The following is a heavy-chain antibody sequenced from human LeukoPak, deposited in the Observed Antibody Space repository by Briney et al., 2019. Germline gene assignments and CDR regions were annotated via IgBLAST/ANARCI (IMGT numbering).Heavy chain of an antibody. CDR2: IYHSGST. Sequence: PSETLSLTCAVSGGSISSSNWWSWVRQPPGKGLEWIGEIYHSGSTNYNPSLKSRVTISVDKSKNQFSLKLSSVTAADTAVYYCARVGITMIGHDSFGIWGPGTMVSVSS. D-gene: IGHD3-22*01. J-gene: IGHJ3*02. V-gene: IGHV4-4*02. CDR3: ARVGITMIGHDSFGI. CDR1: GGSISSSNW.